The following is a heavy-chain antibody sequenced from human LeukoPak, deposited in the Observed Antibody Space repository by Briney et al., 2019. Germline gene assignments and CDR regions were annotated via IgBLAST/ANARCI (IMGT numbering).Heavy chain of an antibody. CDR2: INHRGST. D-gene: IGHD5-12*01. CDR1: GGSFSGYY. V-gene: IGHV4-34*01. Sequence: SETLSLTCGVYGGSFSGYYWSWIRQPPGKGLEWIGEINHRGSTNYNPSLKSRVAISVDTSKNQFSLKLSSVTAADTAVYYCASHHSGASPSDAFDIWGQGTMVTVSP. J-gene: IGHJ3*02. CDR3: ASHHSGASPSDAFDI.